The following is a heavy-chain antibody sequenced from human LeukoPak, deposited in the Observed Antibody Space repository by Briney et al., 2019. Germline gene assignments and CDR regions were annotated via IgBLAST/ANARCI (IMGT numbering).Heavy chain of an antibody. V-gene: IGHV1-8*01. CDR1: GYTFTSYD. CDR2: MNPNSGNT. J-gene: IGHJ6*03. D-gene: IGHD3-10*01. CDR3: ARAVKRGSGSYYKSDKGGYYMDV. Sequence: GASVKVSCKASGYTFTSYDINWVRQATGQGLEWMGWMNPNSGNTGYAQKFQGRVTMTRNTSISTAYMELSTLRSEDTAVYYYARAVKRGSGSYYKSDKGGYYMDVWGKGTTVTISS.